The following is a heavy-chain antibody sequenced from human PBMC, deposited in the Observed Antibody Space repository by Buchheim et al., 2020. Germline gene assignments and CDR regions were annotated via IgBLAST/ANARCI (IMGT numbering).Heavy chain of an antibody. D-gene: IGHD1-14*01. CDR1: GFTFKNHW. J-gene: IGHJ6*03. CDR2: IKQDGSEK. V-gene: IGHV3-7*01. CDR3: ARSTGFRMDV. Sequence: EVQLVESGGGLVQPGGSLRLSCAASGFTFKNHWINWVRQAPGKGLEWVANIKQDGSEKYYVDSVKGRFTISRDNAKNSLYLQMISMKAEDTAVYYCARSTGFRMDVWGKGTT.